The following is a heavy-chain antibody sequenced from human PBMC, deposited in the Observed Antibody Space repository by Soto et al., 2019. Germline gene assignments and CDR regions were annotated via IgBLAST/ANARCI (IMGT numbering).Heavy chain of an antibody. D-gene: IGHD2-15*01. V-gene: IGHV3-72*01. CDR3: VREYCSGGTCYLDY. CDR2: TRKKANSYTT. J-gene: IGHJ4*02. CDR1: GFTFSDHY. Sequence: EVQLVESGGGLVQPGRSLRLSCTASGFTFSDHYMDWVRQAPGKGLEWVGRTRKKANSYTTEYAASVKGRFTISRDDSQNSLYLQMNSLKSEDTAVYYCVREYCSGGTCYLDYWGQGTLVTVSS.